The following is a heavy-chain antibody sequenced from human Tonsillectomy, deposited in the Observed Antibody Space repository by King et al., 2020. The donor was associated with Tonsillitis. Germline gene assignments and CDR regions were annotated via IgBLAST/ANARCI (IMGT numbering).Heavy chain of an antibody. CDR3: ARHPVWWSDRRSVWFDP. CDR2: IDYTGTT. Sequence: QLQESGPGLVKPSENLSLTCDVSGDYIRNGNYYWGWVRQPPGQGLEWIGGIDYTGTTYYNPSLKSRVTVSVDTSKNRFSLNVKSVTAADTALYYCARHPVWWSDRRSVWFDPWGQGTLVTVSS. D-gene: IGHD2-21*01. V-gene: IGHV4-39*07. CDR1: GDYIRNGNYY. J-gene: IGHJ5*02.